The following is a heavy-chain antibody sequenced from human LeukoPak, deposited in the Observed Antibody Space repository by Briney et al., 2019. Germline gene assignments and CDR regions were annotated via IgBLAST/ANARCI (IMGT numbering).Heavy chain of an antibody. D-gene: IGHD2-2*02. CDR3: ARSSRASVVPAAIHMDV. V-gene: IGHV1-18*01. Sequence: ASVKVSCKASGYTFTSYGISWVRQAPGQGLEWMGWISAYNGNTNYAQKLQGRVTMTTDTSTSTAYMELRSLRSDDTAVYYCARSSRASVVPAAIHMDVWGRGTTVTVSS. J-gene: IGHJ6*03. CDR2: ISAYNGNT. CDR1: GYTFTSYG.